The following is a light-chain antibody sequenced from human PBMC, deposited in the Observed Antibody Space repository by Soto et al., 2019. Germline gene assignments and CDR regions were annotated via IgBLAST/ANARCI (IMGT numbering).Light chain of an antibody. V-gene: IGKV3-20*01. Sequence: EIVLTQPPGTLSLSPGERTTLSYRASQSVSSSNLDWYQQKPGQAPRLLIYVASSRATVILDRFSSSGSGADFSLTISRLVPEEFAVYYCQQYGSSPPYTFGQGTKLEIK. CDR1: QSVSSSN. CDR2: VAS. CDR3: QQYGSSPPYT. J-gene: IGKJ2*01.